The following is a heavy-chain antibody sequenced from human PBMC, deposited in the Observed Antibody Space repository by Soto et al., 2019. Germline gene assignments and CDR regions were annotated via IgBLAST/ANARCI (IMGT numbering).Heavy chain of an antibody. CDR3: ARDWRAIFGWVF. V-gene: IGHV3-7*01. D-gene: IGHD3-3*01. CDR2: IKQDGSET. J-gene: IGHJ4*02. CDR1: GFAFNVYW. Sequence: GGSLRLSCAASGFAFNVYWMSWVRQAPGKGLEWVANIKQDGSETYYVDSVKGRFTISRDNARNSLYLQMNGLRDEDTAVYYCARDWRAIFGWVFWGQGTQVTVSS.